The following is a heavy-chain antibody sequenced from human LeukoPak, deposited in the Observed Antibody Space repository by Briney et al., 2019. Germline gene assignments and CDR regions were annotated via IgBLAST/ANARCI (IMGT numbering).Heavy chain of an antibody. D-gene: IGHD6-6*01. Sequence: PGGSLRLSCAASGFAVSSSYMSWVRQAPGKGLEWVSVIYSGGTTYYADSVKGRFTISRDNSKNTLYLQMNGLRAEDTAVYYCARVHSSSTWDFDYWGQGTLVTVSS. V-gene: IGHV3-66*01. CDR3: ARVHSSSTWDFDY. J-gene: IGHJ4*02. CDR1: GFAVSSSY. CDR2: IYSGGTT.